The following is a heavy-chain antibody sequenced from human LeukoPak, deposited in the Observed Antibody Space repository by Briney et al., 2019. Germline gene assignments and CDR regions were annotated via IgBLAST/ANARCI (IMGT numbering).Heavy chain of an antibody. CDR1: GFSFSSYS. D-gene: IGHD4-11*01. Sequence: GGSLRLSCAASGFSFSSYSLNWVRQAPGKGLEWVSFISSSSSYIFYADSVKGRFTISRDNDKNSLFLQMDSLRVEDTAVYFCARDLTVGASHKSDYWGRGTLVTVSS. V-gene: IGHV3-21*01. J-gene: IGHJ4*02. CDR3: ARDLTVGASHKSDY. CDR2: ISSSSSYI.